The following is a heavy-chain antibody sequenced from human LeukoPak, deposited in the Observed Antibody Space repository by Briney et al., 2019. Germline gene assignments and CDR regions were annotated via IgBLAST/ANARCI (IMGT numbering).Heavy chain of an antibody. J-gene: IGHJ4*02. CDR1: GGSFSGYY. CDR2: INHSGST. CDR3: CGSSGYYYRGMFDY. V-gene: IGHV4-34*01. D-gene: IGHD3-22*01. Sequence: SETLSLTCAVYGGSFSGYYWSWIRQPPGKGLEWIGEINHSGSTNYNPSLKSRVTMSVDTSKNQFSLKLSSVTAADTAVYYCCGSSGYYYRGMFDYWGQGTLVTVSS.